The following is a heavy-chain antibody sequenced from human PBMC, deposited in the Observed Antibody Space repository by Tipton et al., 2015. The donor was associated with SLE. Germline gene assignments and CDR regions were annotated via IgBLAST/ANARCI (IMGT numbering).Heavy chain of an antibody. Sequence: GLVKPSETLSLTCTVSGGSIIGPYWSWIRQPPGKGLEWIGYILYTGSTNYNPSLKSRVTISIDTSKNQFSLELTSVTAADTAVYYCAETMYNWFDPWGQGTLVTVSS. CDR2: ILYTGST. CDR3: AETMYNWFDP. CDR1: GGSIIGPY. J-gene: IGHJ5*02. V-gene: IGHV4-59*11. D-gene: IGHD3-3*01.